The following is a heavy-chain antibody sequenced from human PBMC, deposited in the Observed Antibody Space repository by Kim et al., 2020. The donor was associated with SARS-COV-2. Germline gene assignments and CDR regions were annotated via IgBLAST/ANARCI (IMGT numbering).Heavy chain of an antibody. D-gene: IGHD3-3*01. CDR3: ARDGKTTIFGVVTIPGGMDV. V-gene: IGHV4-59*12. J-gene: IGHJ6*04. CDR1: GGSISSYY. CDR2: IYYSGTT. Sequence: SETLSLTCTVSGGSISSYYWSWIRQPPGKGLEWIGYIYYSGTTNYNPSLKSRVTISVDTSKNQFSLKLSSVTAADTAVYYCARDGKTTIFGVVTIPGGMDVWGKGTTVTVSS.